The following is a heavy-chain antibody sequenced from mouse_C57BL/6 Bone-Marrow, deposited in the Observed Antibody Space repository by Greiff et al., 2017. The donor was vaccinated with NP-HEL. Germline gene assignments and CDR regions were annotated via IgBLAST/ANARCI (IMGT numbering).Heavy chain of an antibody. CDR1: GYTFTSYW. Sequence: QVHVKQPGAELVMPGASVKLSCKASGYTFTSYWMHWVKQRPGQGLEWIGEIDPSDSYTNYNQKFKGKSTLTVDKSSSTAYMQLSSLTSEDSAVYYCAREGDYGSSYGYWYFDVWGTGTTVTVSS. J-gene: IGHJ1*03. CDR2: IDPSDSYT. D-gene: IGHD1-1*01. V-gene: IGHV1-69*01. CDR3: AREGDYGSSYGYWYFDV.